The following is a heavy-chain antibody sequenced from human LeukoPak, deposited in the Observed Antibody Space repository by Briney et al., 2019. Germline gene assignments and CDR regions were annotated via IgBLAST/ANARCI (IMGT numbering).Heavy chain of an antibody. V-gene: IGHV4-34*01. J-gene: IGHJ4*02. CDR3: ASKASHFSYGLRAIDY. Sequence: SETLSLTCAVSGGSFSGHYWYWFLQPPAKGREWIGGINQTGTTNYNASLKSRVSISVYTSKNHFSLKLNSMTAADAAVYYCASKASHFSYGLRAIDYWGQGNLVTVSS. D-gene: IGHD5-18*01. CDR2: INQTGTT. CDR1: GGSFSGHY.